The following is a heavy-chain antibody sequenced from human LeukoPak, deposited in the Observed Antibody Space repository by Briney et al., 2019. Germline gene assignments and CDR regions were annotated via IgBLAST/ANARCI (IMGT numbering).Heavy chain of an antibody. CDR2: ISYDGSNK. CDR3: ARDRAGWSYYYYGMDV. V-gene: IGHV3-30*04. Sequence: GGSLRLSCAASGFTFSSYAMHWVRQAPGKGLEWVAVISYDGSNKYYADSVKGRFTISRDNSKNTLYLQMNSLRAEDTAVYYCARDRAGWSYYYYGMDVWGQGTTVTVSS. CDR1: GFTFSSYA. D-gene: IGHD6-19*01. J-gene: IGHJ6*02.